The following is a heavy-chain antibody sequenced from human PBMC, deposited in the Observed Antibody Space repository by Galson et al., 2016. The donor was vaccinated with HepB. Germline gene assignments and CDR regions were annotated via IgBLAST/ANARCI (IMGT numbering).Heavy chain of an antibody. Sequence: SLRLSCAASGFTFNSYNMNWVRQAPGKGLEWVSSITSSSNYIYYADSVRGRFTISRDNSKNILYLQMNSLRADDTAVYYCAKDGGTWGYYYGDWNLDLWGRGTLVTVSS. CDR1: GFTFNSYN. CDR2: ITSSSNYI. J-gene: IGHJ2*01. V-gene: IGHV3-21*04. D-gene: IGHD3-16*01. CDR3: AKDGGTWGYYYGDWNLDL.